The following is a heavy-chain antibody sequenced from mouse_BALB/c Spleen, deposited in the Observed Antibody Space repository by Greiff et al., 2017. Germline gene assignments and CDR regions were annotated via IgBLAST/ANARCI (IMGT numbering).Heavy chain of an antibody. J-gene: IGHJ3*01. CDR1: GYTFSSYW. CDR3: AEADGNYGLFAY. Sequence: VKLQQSGAELMKPGASVKISCKATGYTFSSYWIEWVKQRPGHGLEWIGEILPGSGSTNYNEKFKGKATFTADTSSNTAYMQLSSLTSEDSAVYYCAEADGNYGLFAYWGQGTLVTVSA. CDR2: ILPGSGST. V-gene: IGHV1-9*01. D-gene: IGHD2-1*01.